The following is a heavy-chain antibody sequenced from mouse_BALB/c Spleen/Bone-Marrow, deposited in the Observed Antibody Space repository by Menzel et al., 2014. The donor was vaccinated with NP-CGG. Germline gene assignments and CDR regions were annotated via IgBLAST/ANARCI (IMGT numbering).Heavy chain of an antibody. V-gene: IGHV1-7*01. Sequence: VQLQQSGAELAKPGALVKMSCKASGYTFTNYWIHWVKQRPGQGLEWIGYINPSTGYTEYNQKFKDKATLTADKSSSTAYMQLSSLTSEDSAVYYCARRGLYVDYWGQGTTLTVSS. CDR2: INPSTGYT. D-gene: IGHD3-1*01. CDR3: ARRGLYVDY. CDR1: GYTFTNYW. J-gene: IGHJ2*01.